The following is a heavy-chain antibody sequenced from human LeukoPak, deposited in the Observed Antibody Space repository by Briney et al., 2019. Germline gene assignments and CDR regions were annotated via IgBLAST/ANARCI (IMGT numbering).Heavy chain of an antibody. CDR2: IFYSGST. Sequence: PSQTLSLTCTVSGGSISSGDHYWSWIRQPPGKGLEWIGSIFYSGSTDSNPSLKGRVTISVDASKNQFSLKLSSVTAADTAMYFCARHYDSSAYWYYFGYWGQGSLVTVSS. CDR3: ARHYDSSAYWYYFGY. J-gene: IGHJ4*02. CDR1: GGSISSGDHY. D-gene: IGHD3-22*01. V-gene: IGHV4-30-4*08.